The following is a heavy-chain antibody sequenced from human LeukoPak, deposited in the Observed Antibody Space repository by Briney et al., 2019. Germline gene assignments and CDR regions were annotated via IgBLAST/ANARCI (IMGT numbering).Heavy chain of an antibody. J-gene: IGHJ4*02. CDR3: SWGGYSYDQPFDY. Sequence: SETLSLTCTVSGGSISSYYWSWIRQPPGKGLEWVGYIYYSGSTNYNPSLKSRVTISSETTKNQFPRKLSSVTAADTAGLYCSWGGYSYDQPFDYWGQETLVSVSS. CDR2: IYYSGST. V-gene: IGHV4-59*01. CDR1: GGSISSYY. D-gene: IGHD5-18*01.